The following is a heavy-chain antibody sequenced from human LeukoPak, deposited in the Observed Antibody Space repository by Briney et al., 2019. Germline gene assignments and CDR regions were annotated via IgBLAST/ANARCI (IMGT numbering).Heavy chain of an antibody. CDR1: GFSFSSYA. Sequence: HSGGSLRLSCAASGFSFSSYAMSWVRQAPGKGLEWLSRISGSGGSTYYADSVKGRFTISRDNSKNTLYLQMSSLGAEDTAVFYCAKGPTYYYDSSGYIDYWGQGTLVTVSS. V-gene: IGHV3-23*01. CDR2: ISGSGGST. CDR3: AKGPTYYYDSSGYIDY. D-gene: IGHD3-22*01. J-gene: IGHJ4*02.